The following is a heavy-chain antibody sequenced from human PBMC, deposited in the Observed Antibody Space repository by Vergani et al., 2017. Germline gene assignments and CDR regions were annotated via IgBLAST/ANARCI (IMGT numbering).Heavy chain of an antibody. CDR3: AREAALGMVNWFDP. Sequence: EVQLVESGGGLVQPGGSLRLSCAASGFTFSSYSMNWVRQAPGKGLEWVSYISSSSSTIYYADSVKGRFTISRDNAKNSLYLKMNSLRAEDTAVYYCAREAALGMVNWFDPGGQGTLVTVSS. CDR1: GFTFSSYS. CDR2: ISSSSSTI. J-gene: IGHJ5*02. D-gene: IGHD4/OR15-4a*01. V-gene: IGHV3-48*01.